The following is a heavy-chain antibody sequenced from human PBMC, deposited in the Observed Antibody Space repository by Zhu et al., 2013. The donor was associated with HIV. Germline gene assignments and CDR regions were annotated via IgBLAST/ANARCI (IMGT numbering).Heavy chain of an antibody. V-gene: IGHV4-39*07. D-gene: IGHD1-26*01. CDR3: ARDSGSYSFDY. CDR1: GDSISDDSYH. CDR2: IYYRGTT. Sequence: QVQLRESGPGLVKPSETLSLACTVSGDSISDDSYHWGWIRQPPGKGLEWIGTIYYRGTTYYNPSLRSRVTISVDTSKNQFSLRLSSVTAADTAVYYCARDSGSYSFDYWGQGTLVTVSS. J-gene: IGHJ4*02.